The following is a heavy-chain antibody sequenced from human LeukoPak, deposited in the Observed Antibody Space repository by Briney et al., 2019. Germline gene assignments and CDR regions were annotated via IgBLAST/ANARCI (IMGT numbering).Heavy chain of an antibody. Sequence: PSQTLSLTCAISGDSVSSNSAAWNWIRQSPSRGLEWLGRTYYRSKWYNDYAVSVKSRITINPDTSKNQFSLQLNSVTPEDTAVYYCARELSESHGSGSTYNWFDPWGQGTPVTVSS. V-gene: IGHV6-1*01. J-gene: IGHJ5*02. CDR1: GDSVSSNSAA. CDR2: TYYRSKWYN. D-gene: IGHD3-10*01. CDR3: ARELSESHGSGSTYNWFDP.